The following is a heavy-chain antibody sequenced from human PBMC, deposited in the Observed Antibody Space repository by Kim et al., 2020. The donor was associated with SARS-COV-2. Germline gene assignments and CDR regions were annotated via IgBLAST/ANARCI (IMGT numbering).Heavy chain of an antibody. CDR3: ARDMGGWTGLDY. V-gene: IGHV1-18*01. D-gene: IGHD6-19*01. Sequence: ASVKVSCKASGYTFTSYGISWVRQAPGQGLEWLGWISTYSVNSYYAQTFQGRLTMTRDTSTSTTYLDLRSLRSDDTAVYYCARDMGGWTGLDYWGQGTLV. J-gene: IGHJ4*02. CDR2: ISTYSVNS. CDR1: GYTFTSYG.